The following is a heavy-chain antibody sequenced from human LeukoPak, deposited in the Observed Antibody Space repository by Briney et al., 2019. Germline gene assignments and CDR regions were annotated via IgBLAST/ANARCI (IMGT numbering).Heavy chain of an antibody. CDR3: ARDRGIQLWRDFDY. D-gene: IGHD5-18*01. V-gene: IGHV1-2*02. J-gene: IGHJ4*02. Sequence: ASVKVSCKASGYTFTGYYMHWVRQAPGQGLEWMGWINPNSGGTNYAQKFQGRVTMTRDTSISTAYMELSRLRSDDTAVYYCARDRGIQLWRDFDYWGQGTLVTVSS. CDR2: INPNSGGT. CDR1: GYTFTGYY.